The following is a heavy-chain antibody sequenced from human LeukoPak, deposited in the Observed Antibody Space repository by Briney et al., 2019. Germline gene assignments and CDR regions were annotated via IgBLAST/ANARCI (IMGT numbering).Heavy chain of an antibody. CDR2: IYTSGST. CDR1: GGSISSGGYY. J-gene: IGHJ5*02. V-gene: IGHV4-61*02. Sequence: SQTLSLTCTVTGGSISSGGYYWSWVRQPAGKGLEWVGRIYTSGSTNYNPSLKSRVTISIDTSKNQFSLKLSSVTAADTAVYYCARGHIMDWFDPWGQGTLVTVSS. CDR3: ARGHIMDWFDP.